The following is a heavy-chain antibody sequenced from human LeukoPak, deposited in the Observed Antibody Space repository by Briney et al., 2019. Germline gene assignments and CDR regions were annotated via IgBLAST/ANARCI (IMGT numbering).Heavy chain of an antibody. CDR3: AKGGRTYDYVWGSLDY. CDR1: GFTFSSYG. CDR2: ISGSGGST. D-gene: IGHD3-16*01. V-gene: IGHV3-23*01. Sequence: PGGSLRLSCAASGFTFSSYGMSWVRQAPGKGLEWVSAISGSGGSTYYADSVKGRFTISRDNSKNTPYLQMNSLRAEDTAVYYCAKGGRTYDYVWGSLDYWGLGTLVTVSS. J-gene: IGHJ4*02.